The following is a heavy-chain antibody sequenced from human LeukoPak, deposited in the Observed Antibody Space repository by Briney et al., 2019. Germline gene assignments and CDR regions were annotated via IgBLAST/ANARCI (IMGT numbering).Heavy chain of an antibody. CDR3: ARDYLVGGTDAFDI. CDR2: IGGSGSTI. CDR1: GFTFSSYE. J-gene: IGHJ3*02. V-gene: IGHV3-48*03. Sequence: GGSLRLSCAASGFTFSSYEMNGVRQAPGKGLEWVSYIGGSGSTIYYADSVKGRFTISRDNAKNSLYLQMNRLRGEDTAVYYCARDYLVGGTDAFDIWGQGTMVTVSS. D-gene: IGHD1-1*01.